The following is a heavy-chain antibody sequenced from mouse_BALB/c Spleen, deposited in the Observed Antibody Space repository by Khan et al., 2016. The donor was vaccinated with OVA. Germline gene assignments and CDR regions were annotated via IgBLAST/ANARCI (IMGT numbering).Heavy chain of an antibody. V-gene: IGHV1-7*01. CDR2: INPSTGYT. J-gene: IGHJ2*01. CDR3: ARSGQRWDFDY. D-gene: IGHD1-3*01. CDR1: GYTFINYW. Sequence: QVQLKQSGAELAKPGASVKLSCKASGYTFINYWILWIKQRPGQGLEWIGYINPSTGYTEYNQNFKDKVTLTADKSSNTAYLQLSSLTSEDYTVDCCARSGQRWDFDYWGQGTTLTVSA.